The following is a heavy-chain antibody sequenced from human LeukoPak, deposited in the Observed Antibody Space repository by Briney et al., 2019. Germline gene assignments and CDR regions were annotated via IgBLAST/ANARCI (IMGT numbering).Heavy chain of an antibody. CDR2: IYYSGST. CDR3: AREIGIVATIYHWFDP. V-gene: IGHV4-39*07. J-gene: IGHJ5*02. Sequence: SETLSLTCTVSGGSISSSSYYWGRIRQPPGKGLEWIGSIYYSGSTNYNPSLKSRVTMSVDTSKNQFSLKLSSVTAADTAVYYCAREIGIVATIYHWFDPWGQGTLVTVSS. D-gene: IGHD5-12*01. CDR1: GGSISSSSYY.